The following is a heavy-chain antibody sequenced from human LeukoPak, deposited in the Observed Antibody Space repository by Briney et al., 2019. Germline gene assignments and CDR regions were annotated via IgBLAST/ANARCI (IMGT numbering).Heavy chain of an antibody. CDR1: GFTFSSYA. CDR2: ISGSGGST. V-gene: IGHV3-23*01. D-gene: IGHD6-19*01. J-gene: IGHJ4*02. Sequence: GRSLRLSCAASGFTFSSYAMSWVRQAPGKGLEWVSAISGSGGSTYYADSVKGRFTISRDNSKNTLYLQMNSLRAEDTAVYYCAKDRRSSGWYAYWGQGTLVTVSS. CDR3: AKDRRSSGWYAY.